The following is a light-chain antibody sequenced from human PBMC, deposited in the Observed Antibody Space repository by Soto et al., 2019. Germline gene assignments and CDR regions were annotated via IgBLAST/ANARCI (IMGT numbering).Light chain of an antibody. CDR2: GAS. J-gene: IGKJ4*01. Sequence: EIVLTQSPATLSLSPGERATLSCGASQSVGRDYLAWYQQKPRLAPRLLIYGASNRATGIPYRFSGSGTGTDFTLIISRLEPEVCAVYFCQQYASSPLTYGGGTEGEIK. CDR1: QSVGRDY. CDR3: QQYASSPLT. V-gene: IGKV3D-20*01.